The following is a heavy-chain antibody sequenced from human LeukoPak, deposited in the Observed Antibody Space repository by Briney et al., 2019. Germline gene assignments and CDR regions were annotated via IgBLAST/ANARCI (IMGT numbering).Heavy chain of an antibody. CDR1: GFTFTTYW. CDR2: ISPDGSEK. D-gene: IGHD6-6*01. Sequence: PGGSLRLSCAASGFTFTTYWMSWVRQAPGKGLEWVAKISPDGSEKYYVDSVKGRFTISRDNAKNSLDLQMSSLRAEDTAVYYCARSSIAGRPGYFQHWGQGTLVTVSS. J-gene: IGHJ1*01. CDR3: ARSSIAGRPGYFQH. V-gene: IGHV3-7*02.